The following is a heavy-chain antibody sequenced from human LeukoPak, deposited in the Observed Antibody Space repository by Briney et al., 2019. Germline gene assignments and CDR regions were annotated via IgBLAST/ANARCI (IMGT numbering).Heavy chain of an antibody. V-gene: IGHV3-48*03. J-gene: IGHJ4*02. D-gene: IGHD6-19*01. CDR3: ARVAGYSSGWLAVDY. Sequence: GGSLRLSCAASGFTFSSYEMNWVRQAPGKGLEWVSYISSSGSTIYYADSVKGRFTISRDNAKNSLYLQMNSLRAEDTAVYYCARVAGYSSGWLAVDYWGQGTLVTVSS. CDR2: ISSSGSTI. CDR1: GFTFSSYE.